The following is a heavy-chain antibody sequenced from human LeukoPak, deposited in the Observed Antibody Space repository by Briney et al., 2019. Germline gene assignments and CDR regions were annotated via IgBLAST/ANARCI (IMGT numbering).Heavy chain of an antibody. CDR3: AKELEYRRSTSCSTAFDI. CDR2: IRYDGSNK. J-gene: IGHJ3*02. CDR1: GFTFSSYG. Sequence: GGSLRLSCAASGFTFSSYGMHWVRQAPGKGLEWVAFIRYDGSNKYYADSVKGRFTISRDNSKNTLYLQMNSLRAEDTAVYYCAKELEYRRSTSCSTAFDIWGQGTMVTVSS. V-gene: IGHV3-30*02. D-gene: IGHD2-2*01.